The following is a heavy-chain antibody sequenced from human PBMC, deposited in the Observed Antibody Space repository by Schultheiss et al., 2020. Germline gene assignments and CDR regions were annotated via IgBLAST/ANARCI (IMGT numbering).Heavy chain of an antibody. CDR2: IYGGGST. J-gene: IGHJ4*02. CDR1: GFTFGGYA. V-gene: IGHV3-66*02. D-gene: IGHD6-13*01. Sequence: GGSLRLSCTGSGFTFGGYAMSWFRQAPGKGLEWVSVIYGGGSTYYADSVKGRFTISRDNSKNTLSLQMNSLRAEDMAVYYCVTDLTPGMAAAGPNFDYWGQGTLVTVSS. CDR3: VTDLTPGMAAAGPNFDY.